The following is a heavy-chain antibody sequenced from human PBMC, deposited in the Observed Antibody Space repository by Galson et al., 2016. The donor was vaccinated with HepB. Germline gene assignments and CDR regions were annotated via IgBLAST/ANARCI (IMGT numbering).Heavy chain of an antibody. CDR3: AKDRTPFAFLWFGEFDY. CDR1: GFTFSSYG. V-gene: IGHV3-30*18. CDR2: ISYDGRNK. Sequence: SLRLSCAASGFTFSSYGLHWVRQAPGKGLEWVAVISYDGRNKFYADSVKGRFTISRDNSKNTLYLQMNSLRAEDTAVYYCAKDRTPFAFLWFGEFDYWGQGTTVTVSS. D-gene: IGHD3-10*01. J-gene: IGHJ4*03.